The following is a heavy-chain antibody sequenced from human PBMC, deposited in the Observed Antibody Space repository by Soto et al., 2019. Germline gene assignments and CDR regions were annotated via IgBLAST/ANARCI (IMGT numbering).Heavy chain of an antibody. CDR3: IASRYRHLSVWGGAAAGGFDY. J-gene: IGHJ4*01. CDR1: GFSLITSVLG. Sequence: SGPTLVNPTQSLTLTFTFSGFSLITSVLGVGWIRQPPGKALEWLALIYWDDDKRYSPSLKSRLTITKDTSKNQVVLTMTNMDPVDTATYYCIASRYRHLSVWGGAAAGGFDYWGQGTLDTVSS. CDR2: IYWDDDK. V-gene: IGHV2-5*02. D-gene: IGHD6-13*01.